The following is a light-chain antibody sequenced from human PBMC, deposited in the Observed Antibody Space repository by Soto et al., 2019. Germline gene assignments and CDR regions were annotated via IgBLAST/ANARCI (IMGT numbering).Light chain of an antibody. J-gene: IGKJ5*01. CDR3: QQRSDWLT. CDR1: QNVSSY. CDR2: DAA. V-gene: IGKV3-11*01. Sequence: EIVLTQSPATLSLSPGERATLSCRASQNVSSYLAWYQQKPGHAPRLLIYDAANRATGIPESISGSGSGTDFSLTISSLEPEDSAVYYCQQRSDWLTFGQGTRLEIK.